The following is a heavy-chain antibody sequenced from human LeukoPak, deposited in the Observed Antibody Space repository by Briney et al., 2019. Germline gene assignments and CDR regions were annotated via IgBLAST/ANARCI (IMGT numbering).Heavy chain of an antibody. V-gene: IGHV1-18*01. CDR2: ISAYNGNT. CDR1: GYTFTSYG. J-gene: IGHJ4*02. CDR3: ARQGYCSSTSCLELYFDY. Sequence: ASVKVSCKASGYTFTSYGISWVRQAPGQGLEWMGWISAYNGNTNYAQKLQGRVTMTTDTSTSTACMELRSLRSDDTAVYYCARQGYCSSTSCLELYFDYWGQGTLVTVSS. D-gene: IGHD2-2*01.